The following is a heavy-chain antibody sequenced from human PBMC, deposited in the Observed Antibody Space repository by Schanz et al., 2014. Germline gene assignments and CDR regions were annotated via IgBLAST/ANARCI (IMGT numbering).Heavy chain of an antibody. CDR1: GFNFSTYA. V-gene: IGHV3-30*04. J-gene: IGHJ6*02. CDR2: ISYDGINK. D-gene: IGHD6-6*01. CDR3: VREGSSSPDCCYYNGMDV. Sequence: QVHLVESGGGVVQPGGSLRLSCAASGFNFSTYALHWVRQAPGKGLEWVAVISYDGINKYYADSVKGRFTISRGNSKNTLYLEMNSLRPDDTAVYYCVREGSSSPDCCYYNGMDVWGQGTTVTVSS.